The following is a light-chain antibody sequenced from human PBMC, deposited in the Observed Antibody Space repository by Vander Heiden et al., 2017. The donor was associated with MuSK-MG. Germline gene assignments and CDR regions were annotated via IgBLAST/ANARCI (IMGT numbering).Light chain of an antibody. J-gene: IGKJ4*01. CDR2: DAS. CDR1: QDINTY. V-gene: IGKV1-33*01. Sequence: ILMTQSPSSLSASVGDRVMLPHQASQDINTYVKWYQQKAGKAPNLLIYDASDLETGVPSRFSGSGTGTDFTLTISSLQAEDIAAYYGQQYDDLVLTFGGGTKVEIK. CDR3: QQYDDLVLT.